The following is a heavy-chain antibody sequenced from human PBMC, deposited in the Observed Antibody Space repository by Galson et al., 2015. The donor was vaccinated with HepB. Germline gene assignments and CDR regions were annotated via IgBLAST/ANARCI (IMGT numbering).Heavy chain of an antibody. CDR3: AKGGVLLPAFDI. CDR1: GFTFSSYA. J-gene: IGHJ3*02. CDR2: ISGSGGST. Sequence: SLRLSCAASGFTFSSYAMSWVRQAPGKGLEWVSAISGSGGSTYYADSVKGRFTISRDNSKNTLYLQMNSLRAEDTAVYYCAKGGVLLPAFDIWGQGTMVTVSS. D-gene: IGHD3-10*01. V-gene: IGHV3-23*01.